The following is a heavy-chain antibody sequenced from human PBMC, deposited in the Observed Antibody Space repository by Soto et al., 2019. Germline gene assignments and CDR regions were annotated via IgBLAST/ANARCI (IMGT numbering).Heavy chain of an antibody. CDR1: GVTCSSYG. Sequence: GGSLRLSCAASGVTCSSYGMHWVRQAPGKGLEWVALMSYDGNNKYYADSVKGRFTVSRDNSRNTQYLQMNTLRVEDTAVYYCAKGFLSGGYCANGVCYHFDYWGQGTPVTVSS. D-gene: IGHD2-8*01. V-gene: IGHV3-30*18. J-gene: IGHJ4*02. CDR3: AKGFLSGGYCANGVCYHFDY. CDR2: MSYDGNNK.